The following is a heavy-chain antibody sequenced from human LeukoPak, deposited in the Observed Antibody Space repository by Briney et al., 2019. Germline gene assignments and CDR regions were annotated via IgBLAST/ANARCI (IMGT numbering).Heavy chain of an antibody. CDR1: GFTFDDYA. CDR2: ISWNSGRI. Sequence: GRSLRLSCAASGFTFDDYAMHWVRQAPGKGLEWVSGISWNSGRIGYADSVKGRFTISRDNAKNSLYLQMNSLRAEDMALYYCAKTMGSGWSDAFDIWGQGTMVTVSS. D-gene: IGHD6-19*01. CDR3: AKTMGSGWSDAFDI. J-gene: IGHJ3*02. V-gene: IGHV3-9*03.